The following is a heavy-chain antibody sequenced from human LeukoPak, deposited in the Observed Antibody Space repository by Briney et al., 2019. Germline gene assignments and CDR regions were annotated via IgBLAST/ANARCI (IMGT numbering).Heavy chain of an antibody. CDR3: ASVDYYDSSGAQGYYYYGMDV. J-gene: IGHJ6*02. CDR2: IIPIFGIA. D-gene: IGHD3-22*01. V-gene: IGHV1-69*04. Sequence: PEASVKVSCKASGGTFSSYAISWVRQAPGQGLEWMGRIIPIFGIANYAQKFQGRVTITADKSTSTAYMELSSLRSEDTAVYYCASVDYYDSSGAQGYYYYGMDVWGQGTTVTVSS. CDR1: GGTFSSYA.